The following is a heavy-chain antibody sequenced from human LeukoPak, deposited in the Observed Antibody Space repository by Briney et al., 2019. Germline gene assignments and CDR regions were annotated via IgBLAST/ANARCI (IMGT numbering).Heavy chain of an antibody. D-gene: IGHD3-16*01. CDR3: ASSVLRRGDY. Sequence: SETLSLTCAVYGGSFSGYYWSWIRQPPGKGLEWIGEINHSGSTNYNPSLKSRVTISVDTSKNQFSLELSSVTAADTAVYYCASSVLRRGDYWGQGTLVTVSS. CDR2: INHSGST. V-gene: IGHV4-34*01. CDR1: GGSFSGYY. J-gene: IGHJ4*02.